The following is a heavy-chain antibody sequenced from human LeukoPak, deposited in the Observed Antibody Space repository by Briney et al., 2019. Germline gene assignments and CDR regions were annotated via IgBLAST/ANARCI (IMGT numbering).Heavy chain of an antibody. J-gene: IGHJ4*02. CDR2: INWNGGST. CDR3: ASRIRITMVRGVIDY. V-gene: IGHV3-20*04. CDR1: GFTFDDYG. D-gene: IGHD3-10*01. Sequence: GGSLRLSCAASGFTFDDYGMSWVRQAPGKGLEWVSGINWNGGSTGYADSVKGRFTISRDNAKNSLYLQMNSLRAEDTAVYYCASRIRITMVRGVIDYWGQGTLVTVSS.